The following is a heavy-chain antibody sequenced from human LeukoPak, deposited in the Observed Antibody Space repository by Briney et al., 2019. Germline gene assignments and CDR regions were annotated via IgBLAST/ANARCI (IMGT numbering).Heavy chain of an antibody. V-gene: IGHV3-30*18. CDR1: GFPFTNYG. J-gene: IGHJ6*02. D-gene: IGHD4-17*01. CDR3: AKDAYERDDYGDHLRDLVDV. CDR2: MSHAGSFK. Sequence: PGGSLRLSCAASGFPFTNYGFHWVRQAPGKGLEWVAAMSHAGSFKYYGDSVKGRFTISRDNSENTLYLQMNSLRTEDTAVYYCAKDAYERDDYGDHLRDLVDVWGQGTTVTVSS.